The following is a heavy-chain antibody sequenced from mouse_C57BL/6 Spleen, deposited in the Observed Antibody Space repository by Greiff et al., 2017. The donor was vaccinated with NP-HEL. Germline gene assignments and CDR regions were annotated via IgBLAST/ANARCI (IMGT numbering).Heavy chain of an antibody. CDR2: IDPSDSET. Sequence: VQLQQPGAELVRPGSSVKLSCKASGYTFTSYWMHWVKQRPIQGLEWIGNIDPSDSETHYNQKFKDKATLTVDKSSSTAYMQLSSLTSEDSAVYYCARCRYYGNSYWYFDVWGTGTTVTVSS. CDR3: ARCRYYGNSYWYFDV. D-gene: IGHD2-1*01. V-gene: IGHV1-52*01. CDR1: GYTFTSYW. J-gene: IGHJ1*03.